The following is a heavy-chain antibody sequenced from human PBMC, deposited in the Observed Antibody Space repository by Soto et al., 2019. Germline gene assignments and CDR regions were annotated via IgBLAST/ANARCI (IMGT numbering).Heavy chain of an antibody. CDR2: ISGSGGST. V-gene: IGHV3-23*01. Sequence: GESLKISCAASGFTLSSYAMSWVRQAPGKVLEWVSAISGSGGSTYYADSVKGRFTISRDNSKNTLYLQMNSLRAEDTAVYYCAKDLFPSTIIPASRSLYHYYYGMDVWGQGXTVTVSS. J-gene: IGHJ6*02. CDR3: AKDLFPSTIIPASRSLYHYYYGMDV. D-gene: IGHD2-2*01. CDR1: GFTLSSYA.